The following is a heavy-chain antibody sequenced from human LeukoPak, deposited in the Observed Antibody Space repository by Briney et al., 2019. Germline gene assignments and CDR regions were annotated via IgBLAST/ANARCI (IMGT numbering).Heavy chain of an antibody. J-gene: IGHJ4*02. CDR1: GFTFSSYA. Sequence: PGGSLRLSCAAPGFTFSSYAMSWVRQAPGKGLEYVSAISSNGGSTYYANSVKGRFTISRDNSKNTLYLQMGSLRAEDMAVYYCARGRLYSSSFCFDYWGQGTLVTVSS. CDR3: ARGRLYSSSFCFDY. D-gene: IGHD6-6*01. V-gene: IGHV3-64*01. CDR2: ISSNGGST.